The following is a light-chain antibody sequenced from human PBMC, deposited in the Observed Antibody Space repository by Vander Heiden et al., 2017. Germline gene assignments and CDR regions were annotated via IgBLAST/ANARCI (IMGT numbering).Light chain of an antibody. CDR2: GNR. V-gene: IGLV1-40*01. CDR1: TSNIGAVYD. J-gene: IGLJ1*01. Sequence: QSVLTQPPSVAGAPGQRVTISCTGSTSNIGAVYDVHWYQQLPGPAPKLLIYGNRNRPSGVPDRFSGSTSGTSASLAITGLQAEDEADYYCQSYDSSLSGHYVFGTGTKVTVL. CDR3: QSYDSSLSGHYV.